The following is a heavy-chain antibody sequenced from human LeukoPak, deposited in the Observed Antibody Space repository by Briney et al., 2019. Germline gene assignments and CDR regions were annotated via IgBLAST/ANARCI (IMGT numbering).Heavy chain of an antibody. J-gene: IGHJ4*02. CDR2: ISGSGGST. CDR3: ETETGYCSSTSCPEGDY. D-gene: IGHD2-2*01. V-gene: IGHV3-23*01. Sequence: GGSLRLSCAASGFTFSSYAMSWVRQAPGKGLEWVSAISGSGGSTYYADSVKGRFTISRDNSKNTLYLQMNSLRAEDTAVYYCETETGYCSSTSCPEGDYWGQGTLVAVSS. CDR1: GFTFSSYA.